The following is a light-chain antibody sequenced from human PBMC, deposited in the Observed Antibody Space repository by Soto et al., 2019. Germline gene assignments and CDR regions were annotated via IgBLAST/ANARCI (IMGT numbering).Light chain of an antibody. Sequence: EIVLTQSPGTLSLSPGERATLSCRASQSVSSTYLAWYQQQPGQAPRLLIYGASSRATGIPDRFSGSGSGTDFTLTISRLEPEDFASYYCQQFGSSPLTFGGGTKVEIK. J-gene: IGKJ4*01. V-gene: IGKV3-20*01. CDR3: QQFGSSPLT. CDR2: GAS. CDR1: QSVSSTY.